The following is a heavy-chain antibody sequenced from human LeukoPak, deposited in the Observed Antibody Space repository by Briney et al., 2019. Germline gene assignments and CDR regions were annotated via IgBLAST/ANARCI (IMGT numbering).Heavy chain of an antibody. CDR2: ISRNGGST. Sequence: GGSLRLSCSASGFTFNSYPVHWVRQAPGKGLEYVSGISRNGGSTYYADSVKGRFTISRDNSKNTLYLQMNSLRAEDTAVYYCAKDLAGSGSYSFDYWGQGTLVTVSS. V-gene: IGHV3-64*04. J-gene: IGHJ4*02. CDR3: AKDLAGSGSYSFDY. D-gene: IGHD1-26*01. CDR1: GFTFNSYP.